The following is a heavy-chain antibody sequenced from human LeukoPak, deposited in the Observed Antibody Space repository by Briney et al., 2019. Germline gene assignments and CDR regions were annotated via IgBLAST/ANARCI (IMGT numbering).Heavy chain of an antibody. CDR3: SRSQFDY. V-gene: IGHV3-74*03. CDR1: GFAFSSYW. J-gene: IGHJ4*02. Sequence: GGSLRLSCEPSGFAFSSYWMLWVRQAPGKGLVWLSRISGDGTIKTCADFVKGRFTISRDNTKNILYLQMNSLKVEDTAMYYCSRSQFDYWGQGVLVTVSS. CDR2: ISGDGTIK.